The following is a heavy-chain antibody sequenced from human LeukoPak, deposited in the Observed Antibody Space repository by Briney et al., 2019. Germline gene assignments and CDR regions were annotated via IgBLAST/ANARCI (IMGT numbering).Heavy chain of an antibody. J-gene: IGHJ4*02. Sequence: AGGSLRLSCAASGFAFSSYSMNWVRQAPGKGLEWVSYISSSSSSIYYADSVEGRFTISRDNAKNSLSLQMDSLRAEDTAVYYCARGTGTLTTDFDYWGQGTLVTVSS. CDR3: ARGTGTLTTDFDY. V-gene: IGHV3-48*01. CDR2: ISSSSSSI. CDR1: GFAFSSYS. D-gene: IGHD1-7*01.